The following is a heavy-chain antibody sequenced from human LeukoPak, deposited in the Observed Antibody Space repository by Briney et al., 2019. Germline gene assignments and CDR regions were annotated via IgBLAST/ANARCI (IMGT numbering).Heavy chain of an antibody. CDR3: ATEEGDGYTFDY. D-gene: IGHD5-24*01. J-gene: IGHJ4*02. CDR1: GFTFSSYS. Sequence: GGSLRLSCSASGFTFSSYSMNWVRQAPGKGLEWVSSISSSSSYIYYADSVKGRFTISRDNAKNSLYLQMNSLRAEDTAVYYCATEEGDGYTFDYWGQGTLVTVSS. V-gene: IGHV3-21*01. CDR2: ISSSSSYI.